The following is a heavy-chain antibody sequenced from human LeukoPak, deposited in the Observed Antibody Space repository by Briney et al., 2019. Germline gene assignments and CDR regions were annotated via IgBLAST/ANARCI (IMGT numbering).Heavy chain of an antibody. CDR3: AKDRLGARDGYFDL. J-gene: IGHJ2*01. Sequence: SGPSLRLSCATPAFSFSEHYLDSVSQGPGKGLEGVGRTRNKPKSYTPEYAAPVKGRFTIPRDDSTNSLYLQRKTLKTEAPAVYYCAKDRLGARDGYFDLWGRGTLVTVSS. CDR1: AFSFSEHY. CDR2: TRNKPKSYTP. V-gene: IGHV3-72*01. D-gene: IGHD1-26*01.